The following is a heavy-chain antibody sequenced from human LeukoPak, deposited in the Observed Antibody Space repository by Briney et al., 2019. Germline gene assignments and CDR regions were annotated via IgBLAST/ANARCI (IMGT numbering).Heavy chain of an antibody. CDR3: ASKLFRKYDILIDY. CDR2: IIPIFGTA. V-gene: IGHV1-69*05. Sequence: SVKVSCKASGGTFSSYAISWVRQAPGQGLEWMGRIIPIFGTANYAQKFQGRVTITTDESTSTAYMELSSLRSEVTAVYYCASKLFRKYDILIDYWGQGTLVTVSS. J-gene: IGHJ4*02. D-gene: IGHD3-9*01. CDR1: GGTFSSYA.